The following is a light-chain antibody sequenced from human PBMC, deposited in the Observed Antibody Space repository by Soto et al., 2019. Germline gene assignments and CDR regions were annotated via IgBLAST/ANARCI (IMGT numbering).Light chain of an antibody. CDR1: QSVSSSY. J-gene: IGKJ1*01. CDR2: GAS. CDR3: QQYGSSWT. V-gene: IGKV3-20*01. Sequence: EIVLTQSPGTLSLSPGERATLSCRASQSVSSSYLAWYQQKPGQAPRLLIYGASSRATGIPDRFSGSGSGTVFTLTISRLEPEDFVVYYCQQYGSSWTFGQGTKVEIK.